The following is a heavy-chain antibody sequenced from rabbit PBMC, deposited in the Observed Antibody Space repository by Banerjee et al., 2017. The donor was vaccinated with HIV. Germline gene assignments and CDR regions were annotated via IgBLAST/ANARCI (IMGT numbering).Heavy chain of an antibody. CDR3: ARAGSTYHELNL. J-gene: IGHJ4*01. D-gene: IGHD8-1*01. CDR2: IYAGSSGST. Sequence: QSLEESGGDLVKPGASLTLTCTASGFSFSSSDYMCWVRQAPGKGLEWIACIYAGSSGSTYYASWAKGRFTISKTSSTTVTLQMTSLTAADTATYFCARAGSTYHELNLWGPGTLVSVS. V-gene: IGHV1S40*01. CDR1: GFSFSSSDY.